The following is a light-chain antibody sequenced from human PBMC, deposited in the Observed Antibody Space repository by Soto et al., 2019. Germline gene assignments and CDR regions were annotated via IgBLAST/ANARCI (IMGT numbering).Light chain of an antibody. V-gene: IGLV1-44*01. CDR1: SSNTGSNT. J-gene: IGLJ1*01. CDR2: SND. CDR3: AAWDDSLNGYV. Sequence: QSVLTQPPSASGTPGQRVTISCSGSSSNTGSNTVNWYQQLPGTAPKLLIYSNDQRPSGVPDRFSGSKSGTSASLATSGLQSEDEAHYYCAAWDDSLNGYVFGTGTKVT.